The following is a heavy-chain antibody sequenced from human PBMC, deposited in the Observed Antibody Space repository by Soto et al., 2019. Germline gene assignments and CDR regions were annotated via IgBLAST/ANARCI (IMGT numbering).Heavy chain of an antibody. Sequence: GGSLRLSCAASGFTFSDYYMSWIRQAPGKGLEWVSYISSSSSYTNYADSVKGRFTISRDNAKNSLYLQMNSLRAEDTAVYYCARDSPDMGYGSYYYYYYGMDVWGQGTTVTVSS. CDR3: ARDSPDMGYGSYYYYYYGMDV. CDR1: GFTFSDYY. CDR2: ISSSSSYT. D-gene: IGHD3-10*01. J-gene: IGHJ6*02. V-gene: IGHV3-11*05.